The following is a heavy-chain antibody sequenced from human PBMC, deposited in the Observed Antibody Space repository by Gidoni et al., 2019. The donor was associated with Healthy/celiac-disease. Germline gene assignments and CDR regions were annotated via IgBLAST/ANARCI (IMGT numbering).Heavy chain of an antibody. CDR2: NSGSGGGT. V-gene: IGHV3-23*01. CDR3: AKDLYYDFGIFCFDH. Sequence: EARLLKSGCVLVLPVGSLCLSCAVSAFDFRSYAMSWVRQAPGKGLEWVSGNSGSGGGTYYADSVKGGFTITRDNSKNTLYLQMNSMRADDAAVYYCAKDLYYDFGIFCFDHWGQGTLVTVSS. D-gene: IGHD3-3*01. CDR1: AFDFRSYA. J-gene: IGHJ5*02.